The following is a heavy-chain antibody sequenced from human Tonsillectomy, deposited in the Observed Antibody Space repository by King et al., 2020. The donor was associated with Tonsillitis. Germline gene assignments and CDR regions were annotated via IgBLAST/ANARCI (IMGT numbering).Heavy chain of an antibody. CDR3: ARESWGVGDGDPYFDY. V-gene: IGHV4-4*07. Sequence: VQLQESGPGLVKPSETLSLTCTVSGGSISSYYWSWIRQPAGKGLEWIGRIYTSGSTNYNPSLKSRVTMSIDTSKNQFSLKLNSVTAADTAVYYCARESWGVGDGDPYFDYWGQETLVTVSS. D-gene: IGHD3-16*01. CDR2: IYTSGST. J-gene: IGHJ4*02. CDR1: GGSISSYY.